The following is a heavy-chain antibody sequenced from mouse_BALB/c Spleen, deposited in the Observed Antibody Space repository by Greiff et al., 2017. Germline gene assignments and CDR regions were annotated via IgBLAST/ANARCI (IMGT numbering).Heavy chain of an antibody. CDR3: NALYGSSDD. J-gene: IGHJ2*01. Sequence: VQLKESGAELVRSGASVKLSCTASGFNIKDYYMHWVKQRPEQGLEWIGWIDPENGDTEYAPKFQGKATMTADTSSNTAYLQLSSLTSEDTAVYYCNALYGSSDDWGQGTTLTVSS. CDR2: IDPENGDT. V-gene: IGHV14-4*02. D-gene: IGHD1-1*01. CDR1: GFNIKDYY.